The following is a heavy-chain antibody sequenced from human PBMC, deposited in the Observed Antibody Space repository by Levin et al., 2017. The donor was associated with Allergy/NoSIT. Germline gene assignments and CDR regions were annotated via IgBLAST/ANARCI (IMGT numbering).Heavy chain of an antibody. CDR2: IKSKTDGGTT. D-gene: IGHD2-15*01. V-gene: IGHV3-15*01. J-gene: IGHJ5*02. CDR1: GFTFSNAW. CDR3: YGLVPARFGP. Sequence: RAGGSLRLSCAASGFTFSNAWMSWVRQAPGKGLEWVGRIKSKTDGGTTDYAAPVKGRFTISRDDSKNTLYLQMNSLKTEDTAVYYCYGLVPARFGPWGQGTLVTVSS.